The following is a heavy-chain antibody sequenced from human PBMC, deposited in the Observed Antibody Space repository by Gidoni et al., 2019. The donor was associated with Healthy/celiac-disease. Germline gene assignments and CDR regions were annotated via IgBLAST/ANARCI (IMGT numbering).Heavy chain of an antibody. CDR2: ISGSGGST. Sequence: EVQLLESGGGLVQPGGSLRLSCAASGFTFSSYAMSWVRQAPGKGLEWVSAISGSGGSTYYADSVKGRFTISRDNSKNTLYLQMNSLRAEDTAVYYCAKDPPYSSGWYPDDAFDIWGQGTMVTVSS. CDR3: AKDPPYSSGWYPDDAFDI. D-gene: IGHD6-19*01. CDR1: GFTFSSYA. V-gene: IGHV3-23*01. J-gene: IGHJ3*02.